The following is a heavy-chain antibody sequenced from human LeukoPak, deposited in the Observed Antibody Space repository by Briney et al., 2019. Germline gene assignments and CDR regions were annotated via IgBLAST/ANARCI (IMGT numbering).Heavy chain of an antibody. CDR2: IYYSGST. CDR3: ARPGVTNNFDY. J-gene: IGHJ4*02. V-gene: IGHV4-59*12. Sequence: SETLSLTCTVSGGSISNDYWSWIRQPPGKGLEWIGYIYYSGSTNYNPSLKSRVTISVDTSKNQFSLKLSSVTAADTAVYYCARPGVTNNFDYWGQGTLVTVSS. CDR1: GGSISNDY. D-gene: IGHD2-21*02.